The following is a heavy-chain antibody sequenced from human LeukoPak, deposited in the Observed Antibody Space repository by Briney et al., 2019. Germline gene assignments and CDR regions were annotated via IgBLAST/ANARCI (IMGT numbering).Heavy chain of an antibody. D-gene: IGHD1-14*01. J-gene: IGHJ4*02. V-gene: IGHV4-39*01. CDR3: ARGGSVTYRIDY. CDR1: GGSISSSSYY. Sequence: SETLSLTCTVSGGSISSSSYYWGWIRQPPGKGLEWIGSIYYSGSTYYNPSLKSRVTISVDTPKNQFSLKLSSVTAADTAVYYCARGGSVTYRIDYWGQGTLVTVSS. CDR2: IYYSGST.